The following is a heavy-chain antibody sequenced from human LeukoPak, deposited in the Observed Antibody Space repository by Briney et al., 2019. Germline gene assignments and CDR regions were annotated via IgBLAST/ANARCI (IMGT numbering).Heavy chain of an antibody. D-gene: IGHD4-17*01. J-gene: IGHJ4*02. CDR1: GFTFSSYG. V-gene: IGHV3-30*03. CDR2: ISYDGSNK. CDR3: ATHTVTTYYFDY. Sequence: GGSLRLSCAASGFTFSSYGMHWVRQAPGKGLEWVAVISYDGSNKYYADSVKGRFTISRDNSKNTLYLQMNSLRAEDTAVYYCATHTVTTYYFDYWGQGTPVTVSS.